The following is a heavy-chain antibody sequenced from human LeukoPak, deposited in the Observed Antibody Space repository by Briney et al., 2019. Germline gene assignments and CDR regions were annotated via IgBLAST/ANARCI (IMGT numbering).Heavy chain of an antibody. CDR2: INHSGST. Sequence: ASETLSLTCAVYGGSFSGYYWSWIRQPPGKGLEWIGEINHSGSTNYNPSLKSRVTISVDTSKNQFSLKLSSVTAADTAVYYCAREATMVRGVIIDYWGQGTLVTVSS. D-gene: IGHD3-10*01. V-gene: IGHV4-34*01. CDR3: AREATMVRGVIIDY. J-gene: IGHJ4*02. CDR1: GGSFSGYY.